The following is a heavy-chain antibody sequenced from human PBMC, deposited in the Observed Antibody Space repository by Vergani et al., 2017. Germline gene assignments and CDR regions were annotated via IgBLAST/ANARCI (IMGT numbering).Heavy chain of an antibody. CDR3: GGESENYN. CDR1: GYTFSSHA. CDR2: IKNIGDST. D-gene: IGHD5-24*01. V-gene: IGHV3-23*01. Sequence: EVQLLQSEGAVVQPGGSLRLSCVASGYTFSSHAMSWVRQGHGHGLEWVSSIKNIGDSTHYAESVKVRFTISSDNHKNTLYLQMNRLRVEDTAVYYCGGESENYNWGQGTLVTGTS. J-gene: IGHJ4*02.